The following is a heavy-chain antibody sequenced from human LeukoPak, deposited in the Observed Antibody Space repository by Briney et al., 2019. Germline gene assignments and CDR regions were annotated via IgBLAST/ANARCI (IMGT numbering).Heavy chain of an antibody. J-gene: IGHJ4*02. CDR2: INNDGSII. Sequence: QTGGSLRLSCAASGFIFSRHWMHWVRQAPGKELVWVSRINNDGSIINSADSVKGRFTISRDNAKDMLYLQMDSLRAEDTAIYYCARGPSVLGAIDNWGQGTLVAVSS. CDR3: ARGPSVLGAIDN. CDR1: GFIFSRHW. V-gene: IGHV3-74*01. D-gene: IGHD3-10*01.